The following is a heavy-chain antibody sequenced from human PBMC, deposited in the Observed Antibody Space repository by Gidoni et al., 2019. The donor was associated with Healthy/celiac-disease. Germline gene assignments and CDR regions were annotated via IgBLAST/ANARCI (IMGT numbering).Heavy chain of an antibody. Sequence: QVQLVESGGGVVQPGRSLRLSCAASGFTFSSYGRHWVRQAPGKGLEWVAVISYDGSNKYYADSVKGRFTISRDNSKNTLYLQMNSLRAEDTAVYYCAKDSIGYCSGGSCPNGPDYFDYWGQGTLVTVSS. CDR2: ISYDGSNK. CDR1: GFTFSSYG. D-gene: IGHD2-15*01. J-gene: IGHJ4*02. V-gene: IGHV3-30*18. CDR3: AKDSIGYCSGGSCPNGPDYFDY.